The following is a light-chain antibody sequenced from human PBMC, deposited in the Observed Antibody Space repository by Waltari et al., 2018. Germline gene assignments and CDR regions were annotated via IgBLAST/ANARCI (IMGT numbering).Light chain of an antibody. Sequence: QSVLTQPPSVSAAPGQKVTISCSGSTSNIGDNYVSWYQQFPGAAPKVLIYGCQKRTTGTPDRFSPSKAGTSAALDITGLQTGDEADYFCGTWDNTLSPVFGGGTTVTVL. CDR1: TSNIGDNY. V-gene: IGLV1-51*02. CDR2: GCQ. CDR3: GTWDNTLSPV. J-gene: IGLJ2*01.